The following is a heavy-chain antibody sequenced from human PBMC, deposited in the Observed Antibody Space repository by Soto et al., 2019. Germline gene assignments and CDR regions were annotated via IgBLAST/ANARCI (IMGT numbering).Heavy chain of an antibody. J-gene: IGHJ4*02. D-gene: IGHD3-10*01. Sequence: QVQLQESGPGLVEHSQTLSLTCTVSGYSISNGYYTWSWIRQPPGQDLDWIGHIYNSVSTYRNPSLRRRVTIFADTSKNQFSLKLSSVTAADTAVYYFARGPSGDNVDYWGQGTMVTVSS. CDR1: GYSISNGYYT. CDR2: IYNSVST. V-gene: IGHV4-30-4*01. CDR3: ARGPSGDNVDY.